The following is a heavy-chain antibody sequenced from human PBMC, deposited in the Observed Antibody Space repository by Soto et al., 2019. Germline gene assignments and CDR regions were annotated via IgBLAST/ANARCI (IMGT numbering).Heavy chain of an antibody. CDR1: GFTFSSYS. D-gene: IGHD2-2*02. CDR2: ISATRNAI. CDR3: VRGGRGYTRDDVFDS. J-gene: IGHJ3*02. V-gene: IGHV3-21*02. Sequence: ELQLVESGGGLVKPGGSLRLSCVDSGFTFSSYSMNWVRQAPGKGLEWVSSISATRNAIFHADSLKGRFTITRDNAQNSMYLQMDSLRVDDTAVYYCVRGGRGYTRDDVFDSWGQGTMVTVSS.